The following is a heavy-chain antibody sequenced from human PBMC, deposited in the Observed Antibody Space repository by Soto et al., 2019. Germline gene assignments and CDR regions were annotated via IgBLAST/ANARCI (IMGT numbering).Heavy chain of an antibody. CDR2: IYYSGST. CDR1: GGSISSGGYY. V-gene: IGHV4-31*03. Sequence: SETLSLTCTVSGGSISSGGYYWSWIRQHPGKGLEWIGYIYYSGSTYYNPSLKSRVTISVDTSKNQFSLKLSSVTAADTAVYYCARSGDGYPQWASWGQGTLVTVSS. CDR3: ARSGDGYPQWAS. J-gene: IGHJ5*02. D-gene: IGHD5-18*01.